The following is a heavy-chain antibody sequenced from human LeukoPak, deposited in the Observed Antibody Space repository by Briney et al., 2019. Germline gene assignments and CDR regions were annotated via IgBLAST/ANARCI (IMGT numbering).Heavy chain of an antibody. J-gene: IGHJ4*02. D-gene: IGHD1-7*01. CDR1: GDSMNSDNYY. Sequence: SETLSLTCNVSGDSMNSDNYYWSWLRQPAGKGLEWIGRAYSSGGSNYNPSFKSRVTISVDTSKSQLSLKLNSVTAADTAAYFCARGLETTNFDSWGQGSLVTVSS. CDR2: AYSSGGS. CDR3: ARGLETTNFDS. V-gene: IGHV4-61*02.